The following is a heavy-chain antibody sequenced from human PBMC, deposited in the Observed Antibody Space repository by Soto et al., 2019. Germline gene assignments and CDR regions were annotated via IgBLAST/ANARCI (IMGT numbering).Heavy chain of an antibody. V-gene: IGHV5-51*01. CDR1: GYSFTTYW. CDR3: ARSARDAYTDY. CDR2: IYPGDSDT. D-gene: IGHD3-16*01. J-gene: IGHJ4*02. Sequence: GESLKISCKGSGYSFTTYWIGWVRQMPGKGLEWMGLIYPGDSDTRYSPSFQGQVTISADKSISTAYLQWSSLKASDTAMYYCARSARDAYTDYWGQGTLVTVSS.